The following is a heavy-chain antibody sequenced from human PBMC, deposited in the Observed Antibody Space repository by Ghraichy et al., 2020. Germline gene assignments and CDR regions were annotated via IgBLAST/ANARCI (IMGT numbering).Heavy chain of an antibody. J-gene: IGHJ4*02. CDR1: GAFVGYY. CDR3: AKGRYCGVGGCFPRPSSFDS. V-gene: IGHV4-34*01. CDR2: IYPGGSS. D-gene: IGHD2-21*01. Sequence: GSLRLSCVVNGAFVGYYWSWIRQSPGKGLEGCGEIYPGGSSNYNPSLPSRVTISVDASQRQFSIKLTSVTAADTAIYYCAKGRYCGVGGCFPRPSSFDSWGPGTLVTVSS.